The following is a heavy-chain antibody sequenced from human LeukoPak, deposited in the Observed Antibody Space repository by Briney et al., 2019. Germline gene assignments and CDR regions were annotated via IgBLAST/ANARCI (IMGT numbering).Heavy chain of an antibody. D-gene: IGHD2-2*02. CDR3: ARTEEVYCSSTSCYIGWFGP. Sequence: PSETLSLTCTVSGGSISSYYWCWIRQPPGKGLEWIGYVYCSGSTNYNPSLKSRVTISVDTSKNQFSLKLSSVTAADTAVYYCARTEEVYCSSTSCYIGWFGPWGQGTLVTVSS. CDR1: GGSISSYY. V-gene: IGHV4-59*01. CDR2: VYCSGST. J-gene: IGHJ5*02.